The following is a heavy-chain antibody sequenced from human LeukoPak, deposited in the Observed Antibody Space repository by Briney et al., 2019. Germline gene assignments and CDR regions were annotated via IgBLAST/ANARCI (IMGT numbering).Heavy chain of an antibody. CDR3: ARLRDGYNFNLDY. Sequence: SQTLSLTCAVSGGSISSGGYSWSWIRQPPGKGLEWIGYIYHSGSTYYNPSLKSRVTISVDRSKNQFSLKLSSVTAADTAVYYCARLRDGYNFNLDYWGQGTLVTVSS. CDR2: IYHSGST. CDR1: GGSISSGGYS. D-gene: IGHD5-24*01. J-gene: IGHJ4*02. V-gene: IGHV4-30-2*01.